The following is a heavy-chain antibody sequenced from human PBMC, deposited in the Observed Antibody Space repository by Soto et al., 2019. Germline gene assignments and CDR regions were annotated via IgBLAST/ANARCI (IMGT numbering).Heavy chain of an antibody. Sequence: PSETLSLTCTVSGGSISSYYVSWIRQSAGKGLEWIGRIDTSGTTNYNPSLKSRVTMSVYASKNHFSLNLSSVTAADTAVYYCASYRGALYFESWGPGILVTVSS. D-gene: IGHD3-16*01. CDR2: IDTSGTT. CDR3: ASYRGALYFES. CDR1: GGSISSYY. J-gene: IGHJ4*02. V-gene: IGHV4-4*07.